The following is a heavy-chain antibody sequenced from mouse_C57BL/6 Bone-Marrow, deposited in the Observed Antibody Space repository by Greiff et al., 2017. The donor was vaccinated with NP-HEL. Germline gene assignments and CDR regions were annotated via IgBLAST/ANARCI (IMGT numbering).Heavy chain of an antibody. J-gene: IGHJ4*01. D-gene: IGHD2-2*01. V-gene: IGHV1-55*01. CDR3: ARYGYDLYYAMDY. Sequence: VQLQQPGAELVKPGASVKMSCKASGYTFTSYWITWVKQRPGQGLEWIGDIYPGSGSTNYNEKFKSKATLTVDTSSSTAYMQLSSLTSEDSAVYYCARYGYDLYYAMDYWGQGTSVTVSS. CDR2: IYPGSGST. CDR1: GYTFTSYW.